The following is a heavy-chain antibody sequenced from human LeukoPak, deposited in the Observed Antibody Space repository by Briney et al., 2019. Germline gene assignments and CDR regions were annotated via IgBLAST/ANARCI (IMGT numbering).Heavy chain of an antibody. CDR3: AREARWEPQQVYYFDY. D-gene: IGHD1-26*01. CDR1: GFTFSSYA. CDR2: IKQDGSEK. V-gene: IGHV3-7*01. Sequence: GGSLRLSCAASGFTFSSYAMSWVRQAPGKGLEWVANIKQDGSEKYYVDSVKGRFTISRDNAKNSLYLQMNSLRAEDTAVYYCAREARWEPQQVYYFDYWGQGILVTVSS. J-gene: IGHJ4*02.